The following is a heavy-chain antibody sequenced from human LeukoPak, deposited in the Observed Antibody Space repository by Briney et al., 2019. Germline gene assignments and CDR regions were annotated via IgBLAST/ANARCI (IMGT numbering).Heavy chain of an antibody. D-gene: IGHD2/OR15-2a*01. CDR2: ISSSGSTI. Sequence: GGSLRLSCAASGFLFSDYYMSWIRQGPGKGLEWLSYISSSGSTIYYADSVRGRYTTSRDNAKNSLYLQMNSLRADDRAVYYCASREGGYYSWGIAYWGQGTLVTVSS. CDR1: GFLFSDYY. V-gene: IGHV3-11*04. CDR3: ASREGGYYSWGIAY. J-gene: IGHJ4*02.